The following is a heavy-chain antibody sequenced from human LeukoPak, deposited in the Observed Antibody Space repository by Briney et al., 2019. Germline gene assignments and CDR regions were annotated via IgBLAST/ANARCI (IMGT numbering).Heavy chain of an antibody. D-gene: IGHD3-22*01. CDR1: GYTFTSYG. V-gene: IGHV1-18*01. J-gene: IGHJ4*02. Sequence: ASVKVSCKAPGYTFTSYGISWVRQAPGQGLEGMGWISAYNGNTNYAQKLQGRVTITADKSTSTAYMELSSLRSEDTAVYYCARGSPQNYYDSSGYKGGFDYWGQGTLVTVSS. CDR2: ISAYNGNT. CDR3: ARGSPQNYYDSSGYKGGFDY.